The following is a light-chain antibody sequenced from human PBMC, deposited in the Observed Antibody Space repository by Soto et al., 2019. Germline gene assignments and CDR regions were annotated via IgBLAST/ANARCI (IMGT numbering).Light chain of an antibody. CDR2: WAS. Sequence: DIVMTQSPDSLAVSLGERATINCKSSQSVLYSSNNKNYLAWYQQKPGQPPKLLIYWASTRESGVPDRFSGSGSGTDFTLTISSLQAEDVAVDYWQQYYNIPRTLGQGTKVEIK. J-gene: IGKJ1*01. V-gene: IGKV4-1*01. CDR3: QQYYNIPRT. CDR1: QSVLYSSNNKNY.